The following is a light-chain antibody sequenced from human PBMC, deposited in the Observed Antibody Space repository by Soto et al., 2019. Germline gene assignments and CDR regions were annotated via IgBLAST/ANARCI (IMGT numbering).Light chain of an antibody. J-gene: IGKJ1*01. V-gene: IGKV3-20*01. Sequence: EIVLTQSPGTLSLSPGERATLSCRASLRITSNYLAWYQQKHGQAPRLLIFGASSRATGIPDRFSGSASATDLTLTISRLEPEDFAVYYCQHYDSARWTFGQGTKVEIK. CDR1: LRITSNY. CDR3: QHYDSARWT. CDR2: GAS.